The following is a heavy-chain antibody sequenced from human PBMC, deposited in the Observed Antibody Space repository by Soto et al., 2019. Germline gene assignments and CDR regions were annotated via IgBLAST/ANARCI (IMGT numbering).Heavy chain of an antibody. D-gene: IGHD3-10*01. CDR2: ISGRRGT. V-gene: IGHV3-23*01. Sequence: DVQLLEWGGGLVRPGGSLRLSCEASGFTFATYDMSWVRQTPGKGLEWFSGISGRRGTPYADSVKGRFTISRDNSKSTLCLPMTSLRVEDTAVYYGAKSPVGSTWFDFDYSGQGTLVTV. J-gene: IGHJ4*02. CDR1: GFTFATYD. CDR3: AKSPVGSTWFDFDY.